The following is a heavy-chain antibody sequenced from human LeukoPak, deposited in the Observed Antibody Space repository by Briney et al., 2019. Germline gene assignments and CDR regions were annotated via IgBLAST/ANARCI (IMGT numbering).Heavy chain of an antibody. CDR1: GNSLNNYH. CDR2: IRPGGDGP. Sequence: ASVKVSCRASGNSLNNYHMHWVRQAPGQGLEWLGIIRPGGDGPSYAQKFQGRVTMTRDMSTSTVYMELSSLTSDDTAVYYCGRDPTYRNYFDSWGQGTLVTVSS. J-gene: IGHJ4*02. CDR3: GRDPTYRNYFDS. D-gene: IGHD1-1*01. V-gene: IGHV1-46*02.